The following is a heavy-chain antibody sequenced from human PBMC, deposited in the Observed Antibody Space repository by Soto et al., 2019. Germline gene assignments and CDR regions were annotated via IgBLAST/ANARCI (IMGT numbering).Heavy chain of an antibody. Sequence: GGSLRLSCAASGFTFSSYGMHWVRQAPGKGLEWVAVISYDGSNKYYADSVKGRFTISRDNSKNTLYLQMNSLRAEDTAVYYCAKDLYGDVGDYWGQRTLVTVSS. CDR2: ISYDGSNK. CDR3: AKDLYGDVGDY. V-gene: IGHV3-30*18. CDR1: GFTFSSYG. D-gene: IGHD4-17*01. J-gene: IGHJ4*02.